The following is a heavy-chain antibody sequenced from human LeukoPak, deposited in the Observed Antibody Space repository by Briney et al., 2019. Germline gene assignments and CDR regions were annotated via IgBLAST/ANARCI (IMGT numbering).Heavy chain of an antibody. V-gene: IGHV3-74*01. CDR2: INTDGSST. Sequence: PGGSLRLSCAASGFTFSSYWMHWGRQAPGKGLVWVSRINTDGSSTSYADSVKGRFTISRDSAKNTLYLQMNSLRAEDTAVYYCAREGVATFYFDYWGQGAVVTVSS. J-gene: IGHJ4*02. D-gene: IGHD5-12*01. CDR3: AREGVATFYFDY. CDR1: GFTFSSYW.